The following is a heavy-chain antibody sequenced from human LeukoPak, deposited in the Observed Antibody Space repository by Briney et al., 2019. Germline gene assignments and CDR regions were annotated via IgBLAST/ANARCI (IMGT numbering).Heavy chain of an antibody. V-gene: IGHV4-39*07. Sequence: TPSETLSLTCTVSGGSISSGSYYWGWIRQPPGKGLEWIGSIYYSGSTYYNPSLKSRVTISVDTSKNQFSLKLSSVTAADTAVYYCARHDYGDYGGFDCWGQGTLVTVSS. CDR2: IYYSGST. D-gene: IGHD4-17*01. CDR3: ARHDYGDYGGFDC. J-gene: IGHJ4*02. CDR1: GGSISSGSYY.